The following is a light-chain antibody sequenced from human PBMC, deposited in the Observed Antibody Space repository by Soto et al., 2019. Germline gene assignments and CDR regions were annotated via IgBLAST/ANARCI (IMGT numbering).Light chain of an antibody. CDR2: GAS. CDR1: QSVSSSY. Sequence: EIVLTQSPGTLSLSPGERATLSCRASQSVSSSYLAWYQQKPGQAPRLLIYGASSRASGIPDRFSGSGSGTDFTLKISRLEPEDFAVYYCKQDGRSSWTFGQGTKVDI. V-gene: IGKV3-20*01. CDR3: KQDGRSSWT. J-gene: IGKJ1*01.